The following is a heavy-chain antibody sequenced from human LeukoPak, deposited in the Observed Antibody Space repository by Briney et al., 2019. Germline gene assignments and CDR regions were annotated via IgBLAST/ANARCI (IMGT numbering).Heavy chain of an antibody. J-gene: IGHJ4*02. CDR1: GYTLSELP. V-gene: IGHV1-24*01. Sequence: ASVKVSCKVSGYTLSELPMHWVRQAPGKGLEWKGGFDPEDGETISAQKFQGRLTMTEDTSRDTAYMELSSLRSEDTAVYYCARVAPLNSSGWKYFFDHWGQGTLVTVSS. CDR3: ARVAPLNSSGWKYFFDH. D-gene: IGHD6-19*01. CDR2: FDPEDGET.